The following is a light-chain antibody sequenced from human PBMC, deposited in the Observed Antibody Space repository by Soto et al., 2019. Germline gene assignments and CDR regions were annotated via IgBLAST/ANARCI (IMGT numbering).Light chain of an antibody. V-gene: IGKV2-30*01. CDR1: QSLVYSDGNAY. J-gene: IGKJ2*01. Sequence: DVVMTQSPLSLPVTLGQPASISCRSSQSLVYSDGNAYLNWFHQRPGQSPRRLIYKVSYRDSGVPDRFSGSRSGTDLTLKISRVEADDVGVYYCMQGTHWPPYTFVQGTKLEIK. CDR3: MQGTHWPPYT. CDR2: KVS.